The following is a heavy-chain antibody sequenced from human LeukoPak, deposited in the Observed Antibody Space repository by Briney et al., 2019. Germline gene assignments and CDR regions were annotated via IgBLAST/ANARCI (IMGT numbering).Heavy chain of an antibody. CDR3: VKAGLRGSGTYYNIDY. V-gene: IGHV3-30*02. J-gene: IGHJ4*02. Sequence: GGSLRLSCAASGFTFSSYGMHWVRQAPGKGLEWVAFIRYDGSNKYYADSVKGRFTISRDNSKNTLYLQMSSLRAEDTAVHYCVKAGLRGSGTYYNIDYWGQGTLVTVSS. CDR1: GFTFSSYG. CDR2: IRYDGSNK. D-gene: IGHD3-10*01.